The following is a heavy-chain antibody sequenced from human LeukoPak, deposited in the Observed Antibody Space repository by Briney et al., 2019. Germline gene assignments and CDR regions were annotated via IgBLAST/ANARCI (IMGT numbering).Heavy chain of an antibody. D-gene: IGHD6-13*01. J-gene: IGHJ4*02. CDR2: INPSGGRT. CDR1: GYTFTSFD. CDR3: ARDSMAAAGPEFYFDY. V-gene: IGHV1-46*01. Sequence: AAVKVSCKASGYTFTSFDMHWVRQAPGQGLEWMGVINPSGGRTTFAQKFQGRVTMSRDTSTSTVYMALSSLRSEDTAVYYCARDSMAAAGPEFYFDYWGQGSLVTVFS.